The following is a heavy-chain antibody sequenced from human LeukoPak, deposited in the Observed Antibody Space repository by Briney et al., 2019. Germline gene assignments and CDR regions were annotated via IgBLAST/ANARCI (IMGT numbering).Heavy chain of an antibody. CDR1: GGSISSYY. V-gene: IGHV4-59*01. CDR2: VYSSGST. Sequence: PSETLSLTCTGSGGSISSYYWSWIRQPPGKGLEWIGYVYSSGSTYNNPSLKSRVTISVDTSKNHFSLKLRSVAAADTATYYCATATVTRYYYYYMDVWGKGTTVTVSS. CDR3: ATATVTRYYYYYMDV. J-gene: IGHJ6*03. D-gene: IGHD4-17*01.